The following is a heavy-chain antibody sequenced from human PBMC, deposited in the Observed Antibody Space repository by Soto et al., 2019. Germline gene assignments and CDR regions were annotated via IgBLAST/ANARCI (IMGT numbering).Heavy chain of an antibody. D-gene: IGHD2-2*01. CDR2: ISSSSSYI. Sequence: PGGSLRLSCAASGFTFSSYSMNWVRQAPGKGLEWVSSISSSSSYIYYADSVKGRFTISRDNAMNSLYLQMNSLRAEDTAVYYCARDRCSSASCYSLSKYYYGMDVWGQGTTVTVSS. J-gene: IGHJ6*02. V-gene: IGHV3-21*01. CDR3: ARDRCSSASCYSLSKYYYGMDV. CDR1: GFTFSSYS.